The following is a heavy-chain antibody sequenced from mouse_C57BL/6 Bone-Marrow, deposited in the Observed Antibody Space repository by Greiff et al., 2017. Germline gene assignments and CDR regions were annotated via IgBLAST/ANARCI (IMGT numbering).Heavy chain of an antibody. CDR3: AITTVPYWYFDV. V-gene: IGHV1-76*01. D-gene: IGHD1-1*01. Sequence: VKLQQSGAELVRPGASVKLSCKASGYTFTDYYINWVKQRPGQGLEWIARIYPGSGNTYYNEKFKGKATLTAEKSSSTAYMQLSSLTSEDSAVYFCAITTVPYWYFDVWGTGTTVTVSS. CDR2: IYPGSGNT. CDR1: GYTFTDYY. J-gene: IGHJ1*03.